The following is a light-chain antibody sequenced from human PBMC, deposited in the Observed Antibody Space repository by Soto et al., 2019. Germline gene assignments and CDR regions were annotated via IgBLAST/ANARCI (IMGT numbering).Light chain of an antibody. V-gene: IGLV1-40*01. CDR1: SSNIGAGYD. CDR3: QSSDSSLSGSV. J-gene: IGLJ3*02. Sequence: QSVLTQPPSVSGAPGQRVTISCTGSSSNIGAGYDVHWYQQLPGTAPKLLIYGNSNRPSGVPDRFSGSKSGTSASLAITGLQADDEAEYYCQSSDSSLSGSVFGGGTKLTVL. CDR2: GNS.